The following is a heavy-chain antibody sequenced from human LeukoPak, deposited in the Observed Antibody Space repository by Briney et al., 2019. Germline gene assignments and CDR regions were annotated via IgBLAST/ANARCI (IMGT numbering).Heavy chain of an antibody. D-gene: IGHD2-2*01. CDR1: GFTFSNYA. J-gene: IGHJ5*02. CDR3: ARSMGYCSSTSCYFDP. V-gene: IGHV3-23*01. CDR2: MSASGGAT. Sequence: PGGSLRLSCAASGFTFSNYAFSWVRQAPGKGLEWVSAMSASGGATYYADSVKGRFTISRDNSKNTLYLQMNSLRAEDTAVYYCARSMGYCSSTSCYFDPWGQGTLVTVSS.